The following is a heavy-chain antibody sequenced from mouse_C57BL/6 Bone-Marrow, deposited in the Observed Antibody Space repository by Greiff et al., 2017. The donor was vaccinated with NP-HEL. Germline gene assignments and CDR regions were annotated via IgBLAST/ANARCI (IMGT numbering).Heavy chain of an antibody. CDR1: GFNIKDYY. Sequence: EVQLQQSGAELVRPGASVKLSCTASGFNIKDYYMHWVKQRPEQGLEWIGRIDPEDGDTEYAPKFQGKATMTADTSSNTAYLQLSSLTSEDTAVYYCTSFFYGRSYAMDYWGQGTSVTVSS. D-gene: IGHD1-1*01. CDR2: IDPEDGDT. CDR3: TSFFYGRSYAMDY. V-gene: IGHV14-1*01. J-gene: IGHJ4*01.